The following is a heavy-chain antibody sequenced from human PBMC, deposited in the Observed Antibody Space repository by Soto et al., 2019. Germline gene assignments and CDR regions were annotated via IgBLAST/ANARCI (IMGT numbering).Heavy chain of an antibody. Sequence: PGESLKISCKASGYSFTSYWIGWVRQTPGKGLEWMGIILPDDADTRYSPSFEGHVTISADKSISTAYLQWSSLKASDTAMYYCAASIFGVVPPDYWGQGTLVTVSS. D-gene: IGHD3-3*01. V-gene: IGHV5-51*01. CDR1: GYSFTSYW. CDR3: AASIFGVVPPDY. CDR2: ILPDDADT. J-gene: IGHJ4*02.